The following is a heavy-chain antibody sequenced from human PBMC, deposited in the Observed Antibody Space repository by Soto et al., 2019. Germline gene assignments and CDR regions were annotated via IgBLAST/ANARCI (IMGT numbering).Heavy chain of an antibody. CDR2: INHSGST. CDR3: ARSGNLWELLGWFDP. J-gene: IGHJ5*02. Sequence: SETLSLTCAVYGGSFSGYYWSWIRQPPGKGLEWIGEINHSGSTNYNPSLKSRVTISVDTSKNQFSLKLSSMTAADTAVYYCARSGNLWELLGWFDPWGQGTLVTVSS. CDR1: GGSFSGYY. V-gene: IGHV4-34*01. D-gene: IGHD1-26*01.